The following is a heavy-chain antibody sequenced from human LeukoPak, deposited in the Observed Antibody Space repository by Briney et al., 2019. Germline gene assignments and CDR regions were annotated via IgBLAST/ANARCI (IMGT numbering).Heavy chain of an antibody. J-gene: IGHJ4*02. CDR1: GFTFDDYA. V-gene: IGHV3-43D*03. CDR3: AKDKFDGSGSYYFDY. Sequence: GGSLRLSGAASGFTFDDYAMHWVRQAPGKGLEWVSLISWDGGRTYYADSVEGRFTISRDNSKNSLYLQMSGLRAEDTALYYCAKDKFDGSGSYYFDYWGQGTLVTVSS. CDR2: ISWDGGRT. D-gene: IGHD3-10*01.